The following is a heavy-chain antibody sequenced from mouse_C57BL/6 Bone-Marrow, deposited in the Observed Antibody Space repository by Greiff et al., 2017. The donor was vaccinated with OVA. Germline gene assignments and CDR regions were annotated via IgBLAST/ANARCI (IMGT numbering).Heavy chain of an antibody. CDR1: GFTFSSYA. Sequence: EVKVEESGGGLVKPGGSLKLSCAASGFTFSSYAMSWVRQTPEKRLEWVATLSDGGSYTYYPDNVKGRFTISRDNAKNNLYLQMSHLKSEDTAMYYCAREMITTWYFDVWGTGTTVTVSS. CDR2: LSDGGSYT. D-gene: IGHD2-4*01. V-gene: IGHV5-4*01. J-gene: IGHJ1*03. CDR3: AREMITTWYFDV.